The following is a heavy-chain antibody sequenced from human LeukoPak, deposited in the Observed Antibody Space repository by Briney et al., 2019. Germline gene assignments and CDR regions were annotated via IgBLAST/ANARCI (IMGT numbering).Heavy chain of an antibody. CDR2: ISDSGGST. J-gene: IGHJ4*02. CDR3: AKSRGESRGASNY. Sequence: GGSLRLSCAASGFTFSSYAMSWVRQAPGKGLEWVSAISDSGGSTYYADSVKGRFTISRDNSKNTLYLQMNSLRAEDTAVYYCAKSRGESRGASNYWGQGTLVTVSS. CDR1: GFTFSSYA. V-gene: IGHV3-23*01. D-gene: IGHD1-26*01.